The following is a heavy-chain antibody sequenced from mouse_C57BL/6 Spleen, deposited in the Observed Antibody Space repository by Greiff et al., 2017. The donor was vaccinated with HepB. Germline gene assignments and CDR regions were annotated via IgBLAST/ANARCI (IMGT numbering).Heavy chain of an antibody. CDR1: GFTFSSYA. J-gene: IGHJ3*01. D-gene: IGHD2-1*01. CDR2: ISDRGSYT. V-gene: IGHV5-4*03. CDR3: ARMGGNYSWFAY. Sequence: EVMLVESGGGLVKPGGSLKLSCAASGFTFSSYAMSWVRQTPEKRLEWVATISDRGSYTYYPDNVKGRFTISRDNAKNNLYLQMSHLKSEDTAMYYCARMGGNYSWFAYWGQGTLVTVSA.